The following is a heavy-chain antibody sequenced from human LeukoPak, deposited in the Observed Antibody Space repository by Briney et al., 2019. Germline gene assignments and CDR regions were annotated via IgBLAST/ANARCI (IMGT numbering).Heavy chain of an antibody. CDR3: AKDLGAFNSPRRPTAFDL. Sequence: PGGSLRLSCAASGFTFSAFGLHWVRQAPGKGLEWVAFIRYDGRDKYYADSVRGRFTISRDDSKNTLFLQVDSLRLADTAVFYCAKDLGAFNSPRRPTAFDLWGQGTMVTVSS. CDR1: GFTFSAFG. CDR2: IRYDGRDK. V-gene: IGHV3-30*02. J-gene: IGHJ3*01. D-gene: IGHD3-3*02.